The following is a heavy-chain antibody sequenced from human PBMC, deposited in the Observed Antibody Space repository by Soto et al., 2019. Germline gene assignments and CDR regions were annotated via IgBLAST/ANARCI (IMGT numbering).Heavy chain of an antibody. Sequence: GEPRLPSSASGFSFCGDNFKCVSLDPGRGLEWGACISSSNSYTYYEHTVKGRSTISRDNANNSLYLQMNSLRAEDTAVYYCASLSPRYCSSTSCYEGMIYYFDYWGQGTRVTVSS. CDR3: ASLSPRYCSSTSCYEGMIYYFDY. J-gene: IGHJ4*02. CDR2: ISSSNSYT. CDR1: GFSFCGDN. D-gene: IGHD2-2*01. V-gene: IGHV3-21*01.